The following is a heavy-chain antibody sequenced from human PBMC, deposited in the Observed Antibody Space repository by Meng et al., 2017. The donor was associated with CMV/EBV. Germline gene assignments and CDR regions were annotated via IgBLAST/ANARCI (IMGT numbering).Heavy chain of an antibody. CDR1: GYTFTRFH. J-gene: IGHJ6*02. D-gene: IGHD3-3*01. Sequence: ASVKVSCKTSGYTFTRFHMHWVRQAPGQGLEWMGKIIPSSGSATYAPRFQGRVTMTRDTSTSTAYMELSSLRSEDTAVYYCARQRVTIFGVVTLYYGMDVWGQGTTVTVSS. CDR3: ARQRVTIFGVVTLYYGMDV. CDR2: IIPSSGSA. V-gene: IGHV1-46*01.